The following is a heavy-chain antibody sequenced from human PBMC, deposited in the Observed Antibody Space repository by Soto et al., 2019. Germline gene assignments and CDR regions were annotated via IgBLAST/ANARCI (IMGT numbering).Heavy chain of an antibody. CDR2: INAGNGNT. CDR3: TTGFRGSSWYRPFDY. Sequence: ASVKVSCKASGYTFTSYAMHWVRQAPGQRLEWMGWINAGNGNTKYSQKFQGRVTITRDTSASTAYMELNSLKTEDTAVYYCTTGFRGSSWYRPFDYWGQGTLVTVSS. D-gene: IGHD6-13*01. J-gene: IGHJ4*02. V-gene: IGHV1-3*01. CDR1: GYTFTSYA.